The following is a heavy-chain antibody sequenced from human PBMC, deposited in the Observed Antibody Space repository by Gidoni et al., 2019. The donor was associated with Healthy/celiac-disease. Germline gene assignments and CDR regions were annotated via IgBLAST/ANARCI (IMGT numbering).Heavy chain of an antibody. J-gene: IGHJ6*02. CDR1: GFTFRSYW. CDR3: ARDQASRWHAKEGQYGMDV. Sequence: EVQLVESGGGLVQPGGSLRLSCAASGFTFRSYWMSWVRQAPGKGLEWVANIKQDGSEKYYVDSVKGRFTISRDNAKNSLYLQMNSLRAEDTAVYYCARDQASRWHAKEGQYGMDVWGQGTTVTVSS. CDR2: IKQDGSEK. V-gene: IGHV3-7*03. D-gene: IGHD6-13*01.